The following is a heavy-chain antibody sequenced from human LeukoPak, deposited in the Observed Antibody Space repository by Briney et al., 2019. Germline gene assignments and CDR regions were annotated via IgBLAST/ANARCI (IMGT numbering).Heavy chain of an antibody. Sequence: GGSLRLSCAASGFTFSNYWMSWVRQAPGKGLEWVAHINKDGSEIYYVDSVKGRFTISRDNAKSSLSLQMNSLRVEDTAVYYCARDKVTYWGQGILVTVTS. CDR3: ARDKVTY. V-gene: IGHV3-7*01. CDR2: INKDGSEI. CDR1: GFTFSNYW. J-gene: IGHJ4*02.